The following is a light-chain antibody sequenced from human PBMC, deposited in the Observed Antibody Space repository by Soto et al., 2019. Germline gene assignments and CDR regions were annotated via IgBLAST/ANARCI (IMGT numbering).Light chain of an antibody. V-gene: IGKV3-20*01. CDR1: QSVSSSF. CDR3: QQYDSSPLT. J-gene: IGKJ4*01. Sequence: EIVLTQSPGTLSLSPGERAILSCRASQSVSSSFLAWYQQKPGQAPRLLIFGASNRATGIPDRFSGSGSGTDFTLTISRLEPEDFAVYYCQQYDSSPLTFGGGTKVEIK. CDR2: GAS.